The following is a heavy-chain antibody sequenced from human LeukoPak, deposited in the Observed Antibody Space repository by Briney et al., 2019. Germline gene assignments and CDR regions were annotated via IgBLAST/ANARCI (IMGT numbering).Heavy chain of an antibody. CDR2: ISPHSGGT. J-gene: IGHJ4*02. V-gene: IGHV1-2*02. CDR1: GYIFTGYY. Sequence: ASVKVSCKASGYIFTGYYMHWVRQAPGQGLEWMGWISPHSGGTNYAQKFQGRVTMTLDTSISTVYMELSRLRSDDTAVYYCARDHCSGGSCYHFDYWGQGTLVTVSS. CDR3: ARDHCSGGSCYHFDY. D-gene: IGHD2-15*01.